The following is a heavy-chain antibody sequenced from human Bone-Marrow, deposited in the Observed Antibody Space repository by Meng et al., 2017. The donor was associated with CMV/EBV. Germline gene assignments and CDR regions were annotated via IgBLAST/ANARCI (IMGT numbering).Heavy chain of an antibody. Sequence: GSLRLSCAVYGGSFSGYYWSWIRQPPGKGLEWIGEINHSGSTNYNPSLKSRVTISVDTSKNQFSLKLSSVTAADTAVYYCARYCSSTSCSDAFDIWGQGTMVTVPS. V-gene: IGHV4-34*01. CDR2: INHSGST. D-gene: IGHD2-2*01. J-gene: IGHJ3*02. CDR3: ARYCSSTSCSDAFDI. CDR1: GGSFSGYY.